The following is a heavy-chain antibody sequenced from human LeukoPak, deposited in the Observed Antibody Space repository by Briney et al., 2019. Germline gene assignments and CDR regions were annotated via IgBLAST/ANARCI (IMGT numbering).Heavy chain of an antibody. J-gene: IGHJ4*02. CDR1: GFTFSSYA. V-gene: IGHV3-30*04. CDR2: ISYDGSNK. CDR3: AKGDFRTPYYFDY. Sequence: GGSLRLSCAASGFTFSSYAMHWVRQAPGKGLEWVAVISYDGSNKYYADSVKGRFTISRDNSKNTLYLQMNSLRAEDTAVYYCAKGDFRTPYYFDYWGQGTLVTVSS. D-gene: IGHD3-3*01.